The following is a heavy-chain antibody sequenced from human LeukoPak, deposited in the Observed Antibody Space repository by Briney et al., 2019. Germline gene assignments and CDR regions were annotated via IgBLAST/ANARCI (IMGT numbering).Heavy chain of an antibody. Sequence: GASLRLSCAASGFTFSSYGMHWVRQAPGKGLEWVAVISYDGSNKYYADSVKGRFTISRDNSKNTLYLQMNSLRAEDTAVYYCAKGVSTTVTTGFDYWGQGTLVTVSS. CDR1: GFTFSSYG. D-gene: IGHD4-17*01. V-gene: IGHV3-30*18. CDR2: ISYDGSNK. CDR3: AKGVSTTVTTGFDY. J-gene: IGHJ4*02.